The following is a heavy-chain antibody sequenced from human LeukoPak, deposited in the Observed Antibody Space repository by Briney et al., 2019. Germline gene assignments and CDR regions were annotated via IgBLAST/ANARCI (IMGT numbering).Heavy chain of an antibody. Sequence: GGSLRLSCAASGFTFSSYAMSWVRQAPGKGLEWVSAISGSGGSTYYADSVKGRFTISRDNSKNTLYLQMNSLRAEDTAVYYCAKWSYYYDSSGYPQSNWFDPWGQGTLVTVSS. J-gene: IGHJ5*02. CDR2: ISGSGGST. CDR3: AKWSYYYDSSGYPQSNWFDP. V-gene: IGHV3-23*01. D-gene: IGHD3-22*01. CDR1: GFTFSSYA.